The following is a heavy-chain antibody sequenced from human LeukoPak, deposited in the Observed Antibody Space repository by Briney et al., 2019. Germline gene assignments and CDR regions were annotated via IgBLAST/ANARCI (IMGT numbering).Heavy chain of an antibody. CDR3: ASSSADYDVWSGYSRFDY. D-gene: IGHD3-3*01. J-gene: IGHJ4*02. CDR2: IYTSGRT. CDR1: GVSISSCY. V-gene: IGHV4-4*07. Sequence: SETLSLTCTVSGVSISSCYWSWIRQPTGKGLEWIGRIYTSGRTNYDPSLKSRVTMSVDTSKNQFSLNLSSVTAADTAVYYCASSSADYDVWSGYSRFDYWGQGTLVTVSS.